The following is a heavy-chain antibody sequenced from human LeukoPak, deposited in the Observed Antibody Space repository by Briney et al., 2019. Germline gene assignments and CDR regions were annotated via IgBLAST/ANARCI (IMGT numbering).Heavy chain of an antibody. V-gene: IGHV3-48*03. D-gene: IGHD6-19*01. CDR2: IGYSGRTI. J-gene: IGHJ4*02. CDR1: GFTFSSYE. CDR3: ALLAVASDFDY. Sequence: GGSLRLSCAASGFTFSSYEMNWVRQAPGKGLEWVANIGYSGRTIYYADSVKGRFTISRDNAKNSLYLQMNRLRVEDTAVYYCALLAVASDFDYWGQGALVTVSS.